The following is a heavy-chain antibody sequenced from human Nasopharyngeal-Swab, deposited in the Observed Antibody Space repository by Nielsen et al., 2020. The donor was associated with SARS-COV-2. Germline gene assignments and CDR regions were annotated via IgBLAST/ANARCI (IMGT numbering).Heavy chain of an antibody. J-gene: IGHJ6*02. Sequence: PGQRLEWIGEISHSGTSKYNPALKSRVTISVDTSKNQVSLKLRSVTAADRGVYYCARGGPPGHYYHYYGLDVWGQGTTVTVSS. D-gene: IGHD1-14*01. V-gene: IGHV4-34*01. CDR3: ARGGPPGHYYHYYGLDV. CDR2: ISHSGTS.